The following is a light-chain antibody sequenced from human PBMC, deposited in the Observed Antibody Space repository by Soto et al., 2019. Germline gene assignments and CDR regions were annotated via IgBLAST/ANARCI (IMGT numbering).Light chain of an antibody. CDR2: AAS. J-gene: IGKJ1*01. CDR1: QGISNY. V-gene: IGKV1-27*01. Sequence: DIQMTQSPSSLSASVGDRVTITCRAIQGISNYLAWYQPKPWKVPKLLIYAASTLQSGVPSRFSGSGSGTDFTLTISSLQPEDVATYYCQKYNSAPWTFGQGTKVEIK. CDR3: QKYNSAPWT.